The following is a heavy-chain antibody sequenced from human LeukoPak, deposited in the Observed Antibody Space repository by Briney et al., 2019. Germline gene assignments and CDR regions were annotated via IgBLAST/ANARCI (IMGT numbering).Heavy chain of an antibody. CDR2: VSGGGHNT. D-gene: IGHD3-3*01. V-gene: IGHV3-23*01. CDR1: GFTFSSYA. CDR3: AKDRSSWYYPFDS. Sequence: GGSLRLSCVASGFTFSSYAMSCVRQAPGKGLEWVSVVSGGGHNTYYADSVKGRFTMSRDNSKRTVYLQMNSLRAEDTAVYYCAKDRSSWYYPFDSWGQGTLVTVSS. J-gene: IGHJ4*02.